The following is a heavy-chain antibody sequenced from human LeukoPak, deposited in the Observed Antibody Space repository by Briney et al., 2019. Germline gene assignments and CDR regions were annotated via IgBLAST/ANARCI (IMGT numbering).Heavy chain of an antibody. Sequence: GGSLRLSCAASGFTFHHYSMHWVRQPPGKGLEWVSLISWDGGITYYADSVRGRFTISRDNGKNSLSLEMNSLRTEDTALYYCAKDSNTGGYSFGSGGQGTLVTVTS. CDR3: AKDSNTGGYSFGS. CDR2: ISWDGGIT. V-gene: IGHV3-43*01. J-gene: IGHJ4*02. CDR1: GFTFHHYS. D-gene: IGHD5-12*01.